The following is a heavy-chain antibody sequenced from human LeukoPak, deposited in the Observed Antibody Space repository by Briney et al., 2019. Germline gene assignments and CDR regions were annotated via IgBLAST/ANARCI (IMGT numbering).Heavy chain of an antibody. CDR1: GYTFTGYW. V-gene: IGHV1-46*01. J-gene: IGHJ5*02. CDR3: ARDLRPHPGSGSYYPKNWFDP. D-gene: IGHD3-10*01. Sequence: ASVKVSRKAFGYTFTGYWMHWVRQAPGQGLEWMGIINPSGGSTSYAQKFQGRVTMTRDTSTSTVYMELSSLRSEDTAVYYCARDLRPHPGSGSYYPKNWFDPWGQGTLVTVSS. CDR2: INPSGGST.